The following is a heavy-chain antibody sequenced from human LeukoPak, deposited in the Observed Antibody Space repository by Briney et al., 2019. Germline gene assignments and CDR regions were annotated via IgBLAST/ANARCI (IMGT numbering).Heavy chain of an antibody. V-gene: IGHV1-2*02. CDR1: GYIFTGYY. CDR3: ARGVTGIYYYYYMDV. J-gene: IGHJ6*03. CDR2: INPNSGDT. D-gene: IGHD3-10*01. Sequence: ASVKVSCKASGYIFTGYYMHWVRQAPGQGLEWMGWINPNSGDTNYAQKFQGGVTMTRDTSISTAYMELSRLRSDDTAVYYCARGVTGIYYYYYMDVWGKGTTVTVSS.